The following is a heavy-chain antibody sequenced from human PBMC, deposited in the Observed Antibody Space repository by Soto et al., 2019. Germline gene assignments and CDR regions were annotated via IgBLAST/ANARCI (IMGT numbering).Heavy chain of an antibody. J-gene: IGHJ6*02. V-gene: IGHV3-30*03. D-gene: IGHD6-13*01. CDR1: RFTFSSYD. CDR3: ARSIATAARYYYYGLDV. CDR2: ISYDGRDI. Sequence: QVQLVESGGGVVQPGRSLRLSCAASRFTFSSYDMQWVRQAPGKGLEWVAVISYDGRDIYYADSVKGRFTISRDNSKNTLYLQMSSLRAEDAAVYHCARSIATAARYYYYGLDVWGQGTTVTVSS.